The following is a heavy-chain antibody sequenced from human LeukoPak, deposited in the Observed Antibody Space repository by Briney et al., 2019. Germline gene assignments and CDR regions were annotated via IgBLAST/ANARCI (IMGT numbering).Heavy chain of an antibody. D-gene: IGHD2-15*01. Sequence: PGGSLRLSCAASGFTFSSYSMNWVRQAPGKGLEWVSSISSSSSYIYYADSVKGRFTISRDNAKNSLYLQMNSLRAEDTAVYYCARDGSGGIGYYMDVWGKGTTVTVSS. CDR2: ISSSSSYI. V-gene: IGHV3-21*01. CDR1: GFTFSSYS. CDR3: ARDGSGGIGYYMDV. J-gene: IGHJ6*03.